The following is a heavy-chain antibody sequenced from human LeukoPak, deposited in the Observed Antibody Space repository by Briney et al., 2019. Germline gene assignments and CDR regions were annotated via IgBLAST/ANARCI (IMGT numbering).Heavy chain of an antibody. V-gene: IGHV6-1*01. J-gene: IGHJ5*02. Sequence: SQTLSLTCAISGDSVSSNSAAWNWIRQSPSRGLEWLGRTYYRSKWYNDYAVSVKSRITINPDTSKNQFSLQVNSVTPEDTAVYYCARTGYSSGWYDFVPWGQGTLVIVSS. D-gene: IGHD6-19*01. CDR1: GDSVSSNSAA. CDR2: TYYRSKWYN. CDR3: ARTGYSSGWYDFVP.